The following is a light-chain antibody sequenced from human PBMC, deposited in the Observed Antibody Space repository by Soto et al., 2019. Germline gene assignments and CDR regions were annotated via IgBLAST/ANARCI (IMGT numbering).Light chain of an antibody. J-gene: IGLJ1*01. V-gene: IGLV3-21*02. CDR1: KIGGKS. CDR3: HVWDSSSDDYV. CDR2: DDS. Sequence: SYELTQPPSESVAPGQTARIHCGGNKIGGKSVHWYQQKPGQAPVLVVYDDSDRTSGIPDRFSVCNSGDTATLTIRRVEAWDDAVYYGHVWDSSSDDYVFGTGNERTGL.